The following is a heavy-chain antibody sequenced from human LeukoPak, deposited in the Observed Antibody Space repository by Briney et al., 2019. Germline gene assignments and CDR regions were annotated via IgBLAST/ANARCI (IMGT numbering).Heavy chain of an antibody. CDR1: GFTFSSYA. V-gene: IGHV3-30*04. J-gene: IGHJ4*02. CDR2: ISYDGSNK. Sequence: PGGSLRLSCAASGFTFSSYAMHWVRQAPGKGLEWVAVISYDGSNKYYADSVKGRFTISRDSSKNTLYLQMNSLRAEDTAVYYCAKADNILTGSLPVYWGQGTLVTVSS. D-gene: IGHD3-9*01. CDR3: AKADNILTGSLPVY.